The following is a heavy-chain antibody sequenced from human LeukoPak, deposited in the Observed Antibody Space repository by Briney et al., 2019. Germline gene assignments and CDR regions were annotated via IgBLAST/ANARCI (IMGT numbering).Heavy chain of an antibody. D-gene: IGHD3-10*01. Sequence: ASVKVSCKASGYTFTSYGINWVRQATGQGLEWMGWINPNSGNTGYAQKFQGRVTMTWNTPISTAYMEVSSLTSEDTAVYYCARGRAAPTGRWFDPWGQGTLVTVSS. V-gene: IGHV1-8*01. J-gene: IGHJ5*02. CDR3: ARGRAAPTGRWFDP. CDR1: GYTFTSYG. CDR2: INPNSGNT.